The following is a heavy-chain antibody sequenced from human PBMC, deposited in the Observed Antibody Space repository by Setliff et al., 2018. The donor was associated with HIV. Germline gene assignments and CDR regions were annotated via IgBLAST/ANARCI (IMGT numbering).Heavy chain of an antibody. V-gene: IGHV3-33*06. D-gene: IGHD1-26*01. CDR2: IWYDGSNK. CDR3: AKGSLVG. CDR1: GFTFNDYW. Sequence: GGSLRLSCRVSGFTFNDYWMSWVRQAPGKGLEWVALIWYDGSNKYYADSVTGRFTISRDNSKNTVYLQMDSLRAEDTAVYYCAKGSLVGGGQGTLVTVSS. J-gene: IGHJ4*02.